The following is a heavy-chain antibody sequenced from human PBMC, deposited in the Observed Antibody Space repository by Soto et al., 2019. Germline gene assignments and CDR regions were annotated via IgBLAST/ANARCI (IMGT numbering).Heavy chain of an antibody. V-gene: IGHV3-15*01. J-gene: IGHJ4*02. CDR2: IRSKSDNGTV. CDR1: GFTLRNAW. D-gene: IGHD3-3*01. Sequence: EMQLVESGGGLVKRGGSLRLSCAASGFTLRNAWMSWVRQFPGKGLEWVGRIRSKSDNGTVDLAAPVTGRFTISRDDSKNMLYLQMNSLKTEDTAVYYCTTPKFSSGVDCWGQGALVTVSS. CDR3: TTPKFSSGVDC.